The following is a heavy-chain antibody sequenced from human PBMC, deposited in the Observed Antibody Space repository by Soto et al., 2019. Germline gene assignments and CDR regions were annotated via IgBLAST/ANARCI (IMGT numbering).Heavy chain of an antibody. Sequence: GGSLRLSCAASGFNFNNHAMHWVRQAPGKGLEWVAVTSYDGSIKFYPDSVEGRFTISRENSKNTVYLQINSLRPEDTAVYNCARGVDRTFDYWGQGTLVTVSS. V-gene: IGHV3-30-3*01. CDR2: TSYDGSIK. CDR3: ARGVDRTFDY. CDR1: GFNFNNHA. J-gene: IGHJ4*02.